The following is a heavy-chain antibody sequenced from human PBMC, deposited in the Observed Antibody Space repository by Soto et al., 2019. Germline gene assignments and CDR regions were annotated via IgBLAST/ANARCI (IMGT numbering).Heavy chain of an antibody. CDR3: AKDVLGSSWSGAPWGYFQH. J-gene: IGHJ1*01. CDR2: ISGSGGST. CDR1: GFTFSSYA. V-gene: IGHV3-23*01. Sequence: PGGSLRLSCAASGFTFSSYAMGWVRQAPGKGLEWVSAISGSGGSTYYADSVKGRFTISRDNSKNTLYLQMNSLRAEDTAVYYCAKDVLGSSWSGAPWGYFQHWGQGTLVTVSS. D-gene: IGHD6-13*01.